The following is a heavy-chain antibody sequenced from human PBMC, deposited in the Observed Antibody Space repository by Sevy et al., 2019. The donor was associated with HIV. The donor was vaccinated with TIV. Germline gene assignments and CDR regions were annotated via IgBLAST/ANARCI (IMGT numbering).Heavy chain of an antibody. CDR3: ARGDTVLPTGGFDI. V-gene: IGHV4-31*03. D-gene: IGHD2-8*02. CDR1: DDSISNGEYY. CDR2: IYYTGST. Sequence: SETLSLTCTVSDDSISNGEYYWTWIRQHPGKGLEWIGYIYYTGSTYYNPSLESRVTMSVDMAKNQFSLKLTSVTAADTAMYYCARGDTVLPTGGFDIWGRGTLVTVSS. J-gene: IGHJ2*01.